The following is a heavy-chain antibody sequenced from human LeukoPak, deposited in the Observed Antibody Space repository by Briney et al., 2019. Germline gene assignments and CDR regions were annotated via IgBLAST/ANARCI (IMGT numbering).Heavy chain of an antibody. CDR2: IIPILGIA. V-gene: IGHV1-69*04. CDR1: GGTFSRYA. D-gene: IGHD1-26*01. CDR3: ARDEGELLTHDC. Sequence: ASVEVSCKASGGTFSRYAISWVRQAPGQGLEWMGRIIPILGIANYAQKFQGRVTITADKSTSTAYMELSSLRSEDTAVYYCARDEGELLTHDCWGQGTLVTVSS. J-gene: IGHJ4*02.